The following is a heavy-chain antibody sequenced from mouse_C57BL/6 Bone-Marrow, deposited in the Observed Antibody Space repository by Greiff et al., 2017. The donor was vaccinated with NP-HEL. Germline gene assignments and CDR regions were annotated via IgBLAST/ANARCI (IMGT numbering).Heavy chain of an antibody. CDR1: GYTFTSYG. J-gene: IGHJ1*03. Sequence: QVQLQQSGAELARPGASVKLSCKASGYTFTSYGISWVKQRTGQGLEWIGEIYPRSGNTYYNEKFKGKATLTADKSSSTAYMELRSLTSEDSAVYFCARFPFYGRDWYFDVWGTGTTVTVSS. CDR2: IYPRSGNT. D-gene: IGHD1-1*01. V-gene: IGHV1-81*01. CDR3: ARFPFYGRDWYFDV.